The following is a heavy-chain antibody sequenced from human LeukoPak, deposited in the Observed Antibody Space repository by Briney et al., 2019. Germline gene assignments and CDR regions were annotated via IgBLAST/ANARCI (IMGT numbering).Heavy chain of an antibody. CDR3: SRENGAFSPFGY. Sequence: PAGGSLRLSCAASGFTFSSYAMNWVRQAPGKGLEWVSSISGSGNSAYPDYVRGRFTISRDNSKNTLYLQMNSLRAEDTAVYYCSRENGAFSPFGYWGQGTLVTVLS. CDR1: GFTFSSYA. J-gene: IGHJ4*02. D-gene: IGHD2-8*01. V-gene: IGHV3-23*01. CDR2: ISGSGNSA.